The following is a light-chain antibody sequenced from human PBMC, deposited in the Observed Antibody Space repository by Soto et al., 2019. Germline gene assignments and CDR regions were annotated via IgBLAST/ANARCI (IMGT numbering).Light chain of an antibody. V-gene: IGKV3-20*01. CDR1: QSVSSSN. CDR3: QQYGSSST. J-gene: IGKJ5*01. CDR2: AAS. Sequence: DIVLTQSPGTFSLSPGERATLSCRASQSVSSSNLAWYQQKPAQAPRLLIYAASRRAPGIPERFSGSGSGTDFTLTINRLEPEDFAVYYCQQYGSSSTFGQGTRLEIK.